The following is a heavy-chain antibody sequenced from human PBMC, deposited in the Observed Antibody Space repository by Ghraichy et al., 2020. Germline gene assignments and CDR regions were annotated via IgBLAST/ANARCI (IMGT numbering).Heavy chain of an antibody. CDR2: IRSKTDGGTT. CDR1: GFTFSNAW. V-gene: IGHV3-15*01. D-gene: IGHD3-22*01. CDR3: TTYRYYYETSGDDY. J-gene: IGHJ4*02. Sequence: LSLTCAASGFTFSNAWMSWVRQAPGKGLEWLGRIRSKTDGGTTDYAAPVKGRFTISRDDSKNTLYLQMNSLKTEDTAVYYCTTYRYYYETSGDDYWGQGALVTVSS.